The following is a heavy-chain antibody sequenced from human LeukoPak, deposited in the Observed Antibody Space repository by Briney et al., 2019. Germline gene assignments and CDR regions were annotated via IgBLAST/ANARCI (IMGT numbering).Heavy chain of an antibody. D-gene: IGHD2-21*02. J-gene: IGHJ4*02. CDR1: GGSISSYY. CDR3: ARDSGYCGGDCYSFDS. CDR2: IYYSGST. V-gene: IGHV4-59*01. Sequence: SETLSLTCTVSGGSISSYYWSWIRQPPGKGLEWIGYIYYSGSTNYNPSLKSRVTISVDTSKKHFSLKLSSVTAADTAIYYCARDSGYCGGDCYSFDSWGQGTLVTVST.